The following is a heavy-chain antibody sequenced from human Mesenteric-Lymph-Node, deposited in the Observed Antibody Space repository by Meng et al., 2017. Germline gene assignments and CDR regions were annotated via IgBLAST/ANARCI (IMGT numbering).Heavy chain of an antibody. D-gene: IGHD3-22*01. CDR2: INPSGGST. J-gene: IGHJ4*02. CDR1: GYTFTSYY. V-gene: IGHV1-46*01. CDR3: ARVNTGYYSRLPVDY. Sequence: ASVKLSCKASGYTFTSYYMHWVRQAPGQGLEWMGIINPSGGSTSYAQKFQGRVTMTRDTSTSTVYMELSSLRSDDTAVYYCARVNTGYYSRLPVDYWGQGTLVTVSS.